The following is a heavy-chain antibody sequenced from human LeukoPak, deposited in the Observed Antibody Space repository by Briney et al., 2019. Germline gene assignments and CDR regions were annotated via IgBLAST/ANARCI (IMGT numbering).Heavy chain of an antibody. V-gene: IGHV4-34*01. J-gene: IGHJ4*02. CDR1: GGSFSGYY. D-gene: IGHD6-6*01. CDR2: INHSGST. Sequence: SETLSLTCAVYGGSFSGYYWSWIRQPPGKGLEWIGEINHSGSTNYNPSLKSRVTISVDTSKNQFSLKLSSVTAADTAVYYCASNPPTYSSSSFRRGDYWGQGTLVTVSS. CDR3: ASNPPTYSSSSFRRGDY.